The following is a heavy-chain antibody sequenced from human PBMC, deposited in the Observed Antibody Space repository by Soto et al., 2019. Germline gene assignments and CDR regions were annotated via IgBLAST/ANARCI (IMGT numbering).Heavy chain of an antibody. CDR3: ARQWLDSYYFDY. Sequence: EVQLVESGGGLVQPGGSLRLSCAASGFTFSSYAMHWVRQAPGKGREYVSAISSNGGSTYYANSVKGRFTISRDNSKNTLYLQMGSLRAEDMAVYYCARQWLDSYYFDYWGQGTLVTVSS. D-gene: IGHD6-19*01. CDR1: GFTFSSYA. CDR2: ISSNGGST. J-gene: IGHJ4*02. V-gene: IGHV3-64*01.